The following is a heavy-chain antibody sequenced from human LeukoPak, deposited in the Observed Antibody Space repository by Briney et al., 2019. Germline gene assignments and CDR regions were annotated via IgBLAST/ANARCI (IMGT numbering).Heavy chain of an antibody. J-gene: IGHJ6*02. V-gene: IGHV4-34*01. CDR1: GGSFSGYY. D-gene: IGHD5-12*01. Sequence: SETLSLTCAVHGGSFSGYYWSWIRQPPGKGLEWIGEINHSGSTNYNPSLKSRVTISVDTSKNQFSLKLSSVTAADTAVYYCARGIDPTTDYYYGMDVWGQGTTVTVSS. CDR3: ARGIDPTTDYYYGMDV. CDR2: INHSGST.